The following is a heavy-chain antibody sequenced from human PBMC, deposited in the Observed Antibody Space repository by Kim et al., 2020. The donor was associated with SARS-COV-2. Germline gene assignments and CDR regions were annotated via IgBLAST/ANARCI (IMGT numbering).Heavy chain of an antibody. D-gene: IGHD6-13*01. CDR3: ARDRGAAAGTGSWFDP. CDR1: GGSISSYY. J-gene: IGHJ5*02. Sequence: SETLSLTCTVSGGSISSYYWSWIRQPPGKGLEWIGYIYYSGSTNYNPSLKSRVTISVDTSKNQFSLKLSSVTAADTAVYYCARDRGAAAGTGSWFDPWG. V-gene: IGHV4-59*13. CDR2: IYYSGST.